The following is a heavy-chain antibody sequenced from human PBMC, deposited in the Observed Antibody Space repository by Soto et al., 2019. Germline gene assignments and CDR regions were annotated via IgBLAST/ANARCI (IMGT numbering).Heavy chain of an antibody. J-gene: IGHJ2*01. CDR1: GFTFSNYA. CDR2: ISSAGRST. Sequence: GGSLRLSCAASGFTFSNYAMHWVRQAPGKGLEYVSSISSAGRSTFYADSVKGRFTISRDNSKNTLYLQMGSLRPEDMAVYFCARGSSSGWNWYFDLSGRGALVTVSS. CDR3: ARGSSSGWNWYFDL. D-gene: IGHD6-19*01. V-gene: IGHV3-64*02.